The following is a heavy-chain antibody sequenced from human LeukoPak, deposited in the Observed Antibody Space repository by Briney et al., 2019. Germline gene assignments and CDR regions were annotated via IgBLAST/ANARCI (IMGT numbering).Heavy chain of an antibody. J-gene: IGHJ4*02. CDR1: GFTFSSYS. CDR2: ISGSSSYI. Sequence: GGSLRLSCAASGFTFSSYSMNWVRQAPGKGLEWVSSISGSSSYIYYADSVKGRFTISRDNAKNSLYLQMNSLRVEDTALYYCARDGNDGDYSYWGQGTLVTVSS. D-gene: IGHD4-17*01. V-gene: IGHV3-21*01. CDR3: ARDGNDGDYSY.